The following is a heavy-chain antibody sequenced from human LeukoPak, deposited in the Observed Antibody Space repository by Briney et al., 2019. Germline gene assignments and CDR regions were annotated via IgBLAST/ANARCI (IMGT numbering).Heavy chain of an antibody. CDR3: ARAHYDSSGCYSP. D-gene: IGHD3-22*01. J-gene: IGHJ5*02. Sequence: SVKVSCKASGYTFTTYAIHWVRQAPGQGLERMGGIIPIFGTANYAQKFQGRVTITADESTSTAYMELSSLRSEDTAVYYCARAHYDSSGCYSPWGQGTLVTVSS. CDR2: IIPIFGTA. V-gene: IGHV1-69*13. CDR1: GYTFTTYA.